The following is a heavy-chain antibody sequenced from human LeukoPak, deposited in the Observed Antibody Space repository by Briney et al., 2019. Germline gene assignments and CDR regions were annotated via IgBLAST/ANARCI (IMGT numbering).Heavy chain of an antibody. CDR1: GFTFSSNY. Sequence: PGGSLRLSCAVSGFTFSSNYMSWVRQVPGKGLEWVSVIYSGGSTYYADSVKGRFTISRDNSKNTLYLQMNSLRAEDTAVYYCARTPYYDILTGYSNYYFDYWGQGTLVTVSS. D-gene: IGHD3-9*01. J-gene: IGHJ4*02. CDR3: ARTPYYDILTGYSNYYFDY. V-gene: IGHV3-53*01. CDR2: IYSGGST.